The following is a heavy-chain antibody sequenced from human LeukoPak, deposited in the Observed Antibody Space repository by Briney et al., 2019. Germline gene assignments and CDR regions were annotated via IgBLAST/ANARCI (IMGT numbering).Heavy chain of an antibody. D-gene: IGHD3-9*01. J-gene: IGHJ6*03. Sequence: SETLSLTCSVSGYYISSGYFWGWIRQPPGKGLEWIGSIYYSGSTYYNPSLKSRVTISVDTSKNQFSLKLSSVTAADTAVYYCHNGVYYDILTGPTGYYYYMDVWGKGTTVTISS. CDR3: HNGVYYDILTGPTGYYYYMDV. V-gene: IGHV4-38-2*01. CDR1: GYYISSGYF. CDR2: IYYSGST.